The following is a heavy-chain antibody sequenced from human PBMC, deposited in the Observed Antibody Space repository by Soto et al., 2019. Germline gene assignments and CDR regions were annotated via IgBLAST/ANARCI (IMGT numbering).Heavy chain of an antibody. V-gene: IGHV3-33*01. J-gene: IGHJ4*02. CDR1: GFTFSSYG. Sequence: PGGSLRLSCAASGFTFSSYGMHWARQAPGKGLEWVAVIWYDGSNKYYADSVKGRFTISRDNSKNTLYLQMNSLRAEDTAVYYCAREGIAAAGTVDYWGQGTLVTVSS. CDR2: IWYDGSNK. CDR3: AREGIAAAGTVDY. D-gene: IGHD6-13*01.